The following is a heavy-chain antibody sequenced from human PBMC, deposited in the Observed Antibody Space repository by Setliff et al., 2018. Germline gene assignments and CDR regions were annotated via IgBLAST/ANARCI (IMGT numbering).Heavy chain of an antibody. D-gene: IGHD1-26*01. CDR3: ARVPVVGATKLYWFDP. V-gene: IGHV1-46*01. J-gene: IGHJ5*02. CDR2: INPKNGGA. CDR1: GYTFTSYY. Sequence: ASVKVSCKASGYTFTSYYIHWVRQAPGQGLEWMGVINPKNGGATYPQNLQGRVTMTRDTSASTAYMELSSLRSEDTAVYYCARVPVVGATKLYWFDPWGQGTLVTVSS.